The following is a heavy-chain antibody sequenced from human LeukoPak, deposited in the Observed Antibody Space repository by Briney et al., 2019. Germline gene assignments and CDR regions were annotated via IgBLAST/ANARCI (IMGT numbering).Heavy chain of an antibody. CDR2: ITPISGTP. D-gene: IGHD1-1*01. V-gene: IGHV1-69*05. J-gene: IGHJ4*02. CDR1: GGTFSNYV. CDR3: ARELGSTGSSVF. Sequence: SVKVSCKASGGTFSNYVITWVRQAPGQGLEWMGRITPISGTPNYALRFQGRVTFTTDEPANTAYMGMSGLRSEDTAVCYCARELGSTGSSVFWGQGTLVTVSS.